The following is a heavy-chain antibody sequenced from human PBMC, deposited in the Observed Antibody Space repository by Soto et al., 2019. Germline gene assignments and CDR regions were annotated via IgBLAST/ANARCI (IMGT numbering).Heavy chain of an antibody. CDR1: GVSMTIYK. CDR3: AREWSAFDY. Sequence: QVQLQESGPGLVKPSETLSLTCTVSGVSMTIYKWSWIRQSPGKGLEWIGYMYGSGSFNYNPSLKSRVTISVDTSRNRYSLQLNSATAADTAVYYCAREWSAFDYWGQGIVVTVSS. D-gene: IGHD2-15*01. V-gene: IGHV4-59*01. CDR2: MYGSGSF. J-gene: IGHJ4*02.